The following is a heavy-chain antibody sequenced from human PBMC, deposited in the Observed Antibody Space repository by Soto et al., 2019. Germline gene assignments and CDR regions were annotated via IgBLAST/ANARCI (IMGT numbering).Heavy chain of an antibody. CDR2: ISWNSGSI. CDR3: AKHMLYDILTGFGYGMDV. CDR1: GFTFDDYA. J-gene: IGHJ6*02. Sequence: PGGSLRLSCAASGFTFDDYAMHWVRQAPGKGLEWVSGISWNSGSIGYADSVKGRFTISRDNSKNSLYLQMNSLRAEDTALYYCAKHMLYDILTGFGYGMDVWGQGTTVTVSS. V-gene: IGHV3-9*01. D-gene: IGHD3-9*01.